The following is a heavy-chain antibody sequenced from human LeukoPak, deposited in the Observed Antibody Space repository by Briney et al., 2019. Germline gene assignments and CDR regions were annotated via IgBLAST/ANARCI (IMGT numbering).Heavy chain of an antibody. D-gene: IGHD4-17*01. J-gene: IGHJ6*02. CDR2: IIPILGIV. CDR3: ASLGYGDYDYYYYGMDV. V-gene: IGHV1-69*04. CDR1: GGTFSSYA. Sequence: ASVKVSCKASGGTFSSYAISWVRQAPGQGLEWMGRIIPILGIVNYAQKFQGRVTITADKSTSTAYMELSSLRSEDTAVYYCASLGYGDYDYYYYGMDVWGQGTTVTVSS.